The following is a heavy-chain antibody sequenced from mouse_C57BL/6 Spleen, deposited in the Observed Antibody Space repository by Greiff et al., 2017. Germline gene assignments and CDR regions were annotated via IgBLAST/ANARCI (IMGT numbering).Heavy chain of an antibody. CDR2: ITPSSGYT. V-gene: IGHV1-4*01. CDR1: GYTFTSYT. J-gene: IGHJ4*01. CDR3: ARRDDYDGAYYAMDY. D-gene: IGHD2-4*01. Sequence: QVQLKQSGAELARPGASVKMSCKASGYTFTSYTMHWVKQRPGQGLEWIGYITPSSGYTKYNQKFKDKATLTADKSYSTAYMQLSSLTSEDSAVYYCARRDDYDGAYYAMDYWGQGTSVTVSS.